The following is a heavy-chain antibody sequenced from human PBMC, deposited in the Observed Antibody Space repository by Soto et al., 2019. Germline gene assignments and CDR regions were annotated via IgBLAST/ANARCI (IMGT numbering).Heavy chain of an antibody. V-gene: IGHV3-30-3*01. CDR1: GFTFSSYA. CDR2: ISYDGSNK. D-gene: IGHD6-19*01. Sequence: ESGGGVVQPGRSLRLSCAASGFTFSSYAMHWVRQAPGKGLEWVAVISYDGSNKYYADSVKGRFTISRDNSKNTLYLQMNSLRAEDTAVYYCARGPYSSPPWYFDLWGRGTLVTVSS. J-gene: IGHJ2*01. CDR3: ARGPYSSPPWYFDL.